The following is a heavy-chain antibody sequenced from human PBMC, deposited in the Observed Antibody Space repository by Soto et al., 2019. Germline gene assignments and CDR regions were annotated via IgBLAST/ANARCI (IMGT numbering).Heavy chain of an antibody. CDR2: INLDGSEK. CDR1: GITFTRYW. J-gene: IGHJ4*02. CDR3: AREARATFDY. Sequence: EVQLVESGGGLVQTGGSLRLSCADSGITFTRYWMSWVRQAPGKGPEWVATINLDGSEKFYVDSVKGRFTISRDNAKNSLYLQMNSLRAEDTAVYYCAREARATFDYWGQGTLVTVSS. V-gene: IGHV3-7*01.